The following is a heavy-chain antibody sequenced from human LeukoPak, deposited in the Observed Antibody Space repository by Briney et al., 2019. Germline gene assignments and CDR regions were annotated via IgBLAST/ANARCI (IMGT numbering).Heavy chain of an antibody. J-gene: IGHJ4*02. CDR2: LRSDGGTT. Sequence: GGSLRLSCVGSGFTFKNFAMHWVRQAPGKGLEYVSALRSDGGTTYYAESVKGRFIISRDNSKNTVYLQMGSLRSEDMGVYYCARARRSGQQSYYFDYWGQGTPVTVSS. CDR3: ARARRSGQQSYYFDY. D-gene: IGHD6-19*01. CDR1: GFTFKNFA. V-gene: IGHV3-64*02.